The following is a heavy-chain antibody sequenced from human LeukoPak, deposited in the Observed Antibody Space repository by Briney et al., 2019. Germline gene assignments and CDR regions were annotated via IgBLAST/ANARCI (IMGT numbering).Heavy chain of an antibody. CDR1: AFTFSSYS. J-gene: IGHJ3*02. CDR3: AKSLPAAAGTGAFDI. CDR2: FSGSDGTI. V-gene: IGHV3-23*01. Sequence: GGSLRLSCAASAFTFSSYSMNWVRQAPGKGLEWVSGFSGSDGTIWYAESVKGRFTISRDNFQNTLYLQMNSLRAEDTAVYYCAKSLPAAAGTGAFDIWGQGTMVTVSS. D-gene: IGHD6-13*01.